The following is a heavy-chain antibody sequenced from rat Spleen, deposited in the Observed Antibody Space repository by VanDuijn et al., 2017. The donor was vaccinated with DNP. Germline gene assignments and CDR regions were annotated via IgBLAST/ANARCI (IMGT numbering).Heavy chain of an antibody. Sequence: EVQLQESGPGLVKPSQSLSLTCSVTGYSITSNYWAWIRKGPGNKLEWMGYINSAGSTNYNPSLKSRISITRDTSKNQFFLQVNSVTTEETATYCWARGENNYIYWYFDFWGQGVMVTVSS. CDR3: ARGENNYIYWYFDF. CDR2: INSAGST. CDR1: GYSITSNY. J-gene: IGHJ2*01. V-gene: IGHV3-3*01. D-gene: IGHD1-2*01.